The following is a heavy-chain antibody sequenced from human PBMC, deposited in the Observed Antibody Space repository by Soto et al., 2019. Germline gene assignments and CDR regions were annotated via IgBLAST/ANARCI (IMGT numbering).Heavy chain of an antibody. V-gene: IGHV3-23*01. CDR2: FGSRGRT. J-gene: IGHJ4*02. D-gene: IGHD2-2*01. CDR3: AKRGYCTSTTCSHYFEC. CDR1: GFTFSSYA. Sequence: EVQLLESGGGLVQPGGSLRLSCTTAGFTFSSYALSWVRQAPGKGLEWVSTFGSRGRTSYADSVKGRFTISRDNSKSTLFLQMNSLTDEDTDVYYCAKRGYCTSTTCSHYFECWGQGILVTVSS.